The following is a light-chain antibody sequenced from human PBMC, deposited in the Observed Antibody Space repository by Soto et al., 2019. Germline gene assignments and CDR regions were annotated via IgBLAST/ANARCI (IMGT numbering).Light chain of an antibody. Sequence: EIVLTQSPGTLSLSPGERATLSCRASQSLSSSYLAWYQQKPGQAPRLLIYGASSRATGIPDRFSGSGSGTEFTLTISSLQSEDFAVYYCQQYNNWPPITFGQGTRLE. CDR3: QQYNNWPPIT. CDR1: QSLSSSY. V-gene: IGKV3-20*01. J-gene: IGKJ5*01. CDR2: GAS.